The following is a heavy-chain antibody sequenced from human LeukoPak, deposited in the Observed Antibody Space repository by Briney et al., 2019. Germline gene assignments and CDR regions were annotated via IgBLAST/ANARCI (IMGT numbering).Heavy chain of an antibody. CDR3: ARERNPMATIDY. CDR1: GFTFSSYS. V-gene: IGHV3-21*01. J-gene: IGHJ4*02. D-gene: IGHD5-24*01. Sequence: GGSLRLSCAASGFTFSSYSMNWVRQAPGKGLEWVSSISSSSSYIYYADSVKGRFTISRDNAKNSLYLQMNSLRAEDTAVYYCARERNPMATIDYWGQGTLVTVSS. CDR2: ISSSSSYI.